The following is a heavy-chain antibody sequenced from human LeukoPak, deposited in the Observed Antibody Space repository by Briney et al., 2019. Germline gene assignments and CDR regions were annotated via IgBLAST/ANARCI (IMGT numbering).Heavy chain of an antibody. D-gene: IGHD3-10*01. CDR1: GGSPSSSSYD. CDR3: ARLWFGELF. CDR2: IYYSGST. V-gene: IGHV4-39*01. Sequence: SETLSPTCTVSGGSPSSSSYDWGWIRQPPGKGLEWIGSIYYSGSTYYNPSLKSRVTISVDTSKNQFSLKLSSVTAADTAVYYCARLWFGELFWGKGTLVTVSS. J-gene: IGHJ4*02.